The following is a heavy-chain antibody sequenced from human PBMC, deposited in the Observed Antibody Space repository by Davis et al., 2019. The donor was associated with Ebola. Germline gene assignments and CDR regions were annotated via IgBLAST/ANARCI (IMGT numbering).Heavy chain of an antibody. CDR1: GFTFSSYS. D-gene: IGHD4-17*01. J-gene: IGHJ6*02. CDR3: ASPLSTVTTGNYYYYYGMDV. V-gene: IGHV3-48*02. CDR2: ISSSSTI. Sequence: GGSLRLSCAASGFTFSSYSTNWVRQAPGKGLEWVSSISSSSTIYYADSVKGRFTISRDNAKNSLYLQMNSLRDEDTAVYYCASPLSTVTTGNYYYYYGMDVWGQGTTVTVSS.